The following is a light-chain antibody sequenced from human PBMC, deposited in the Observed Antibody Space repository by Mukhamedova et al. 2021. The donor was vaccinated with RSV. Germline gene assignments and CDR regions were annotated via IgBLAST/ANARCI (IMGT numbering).Light chain of an antibody. CDR2: KAS. CDR3: QQYNSYPWT. Sequence: WYQRRVHGKAPTLLIYKASSLESGVSSRFSGSESGTEFTLTISSLQPDDFATYFCQQYNSYPWTFGQGSKVEMK. J-gene: IGKJ1*01. V-gene: IGKV1-5*03.